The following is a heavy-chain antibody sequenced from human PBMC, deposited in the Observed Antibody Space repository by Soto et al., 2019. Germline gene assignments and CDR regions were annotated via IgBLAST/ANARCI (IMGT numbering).Heavy chain of an antibody. Sequence: GALSLSCAASAGTLSRYPMSWVRRAPGKGLEWVSAISGSGGSTYYADSVKGRCTISRDNSKNTLYLQMNSLRAEDTAVSYCANEGIAVAVFHYWGQGP. V-gene: IGHV3-23*01. J-gene: IGHJ4*02. CDR3: ANEGIAVAVFHY. D-gene: IGHD6-19*01. CDR1: AGTLSRYP. CDR2: ISGSGGST.